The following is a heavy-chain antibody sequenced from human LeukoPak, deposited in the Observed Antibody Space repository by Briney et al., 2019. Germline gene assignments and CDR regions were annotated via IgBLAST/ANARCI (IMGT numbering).Heavy chain of an antibody. CDR3: ARDKTSTAYYFDY. V-gene: IGHV3-11*04. Sequence: SGGSLRLSCAASGFTFSDYYMSWIRQAPGKGLEWVSYISSSGSTIYYADSVKGRFTISRDNSKNTLYLQMNSLRAEDTAVYYCARDKTSTAYYFDYWGQGTLVTVSS. J-gene: IGHJ4*02. CDR1: GFTFSDYY. CDR2: ISSSGSTI. D-gene: IGHD2-2*01.